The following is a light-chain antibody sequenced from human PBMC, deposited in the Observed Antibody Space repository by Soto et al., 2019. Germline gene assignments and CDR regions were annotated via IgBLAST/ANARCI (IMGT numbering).Light chain of an antibody. CDR3: SSYTPSNTRQIV. V-gene: IGLV2-14*03. CDR2: DVS. CDR1: SSDVGGYNY. Sequence: QSALTQPASVSGSPGHSITISCTGTSSDVGGYNYVSWYQHHPGKAPKLLIYDVSNRPSGISNRFSGSKSDNTASLTISWLQPEDEADYYCSSYTPSNTRQIVFGTGTKVTVL. J-gene: IGLJ1*01.